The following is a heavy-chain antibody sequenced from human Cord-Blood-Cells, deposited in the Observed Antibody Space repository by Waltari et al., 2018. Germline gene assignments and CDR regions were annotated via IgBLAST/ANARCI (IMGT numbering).Heavy chain of an antibody. D-gene: IGHD3-3*01. CDR3: AHRSITICGVVSDAFDI. J-gene: IGHJ3*02. CDR1: GFSLSTSGVG. V-gene: IGHV2-5*02. CDR2: IYWDDDN. Sequence: QITLKESGPTLVKPTQTLTLTCTFSGFSLSTSGVGVGWIRQPPGKALEWLALIYWDDDNRYRPSLKSRLTITKDTSKNQVVLTMTNMDPVGTATYYCAHRSITICGVVSDAFDIWGQGTMVTVSS.